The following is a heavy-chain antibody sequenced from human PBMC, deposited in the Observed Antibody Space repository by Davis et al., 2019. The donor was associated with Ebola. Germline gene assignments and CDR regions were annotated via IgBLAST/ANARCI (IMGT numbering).Heavy chain of an antibody. V-gene: IGHV1-69*06. Sequence: SVKVSCKASGGTFSSYAISWVRQAPGQGLEWMGGIIPIFGTANYAQKFQGRVTITADKSTSTAHMELRSLRSDDTAVYYCASNTAMVTNYFDYWGQGTLVTVSS. CDR3: ASNTAMVTNYFDY. D-gene: IGHD5-18*01. CDR1: GGTFSSYA. CDR2: IIPIFGTA. J-gene: IGHJ4*02.